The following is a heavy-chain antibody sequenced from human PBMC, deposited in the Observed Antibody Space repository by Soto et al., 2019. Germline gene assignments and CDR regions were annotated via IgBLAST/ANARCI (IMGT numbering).Heavy chain of an antibody. Sequence: GGSLRLSCAASGFTFSSYGMHWVRQAPGKGLEWVAVIWYDGSNKYYADSVKGRFTISRDNSKNTLYLQMNSLRAEDTAVYYCAREQLGYCSGGSCRRGAFDIWGQGTMVTV. J-gene: IGHJ3*02. CDR2: IWYDGSNK. D-gene: IGHD2-15*01. CDR3: AREQLGYCSGGSCRRGAFDI. V-gene: IGHV3-33*01. CDR1: GFTFSSYG.